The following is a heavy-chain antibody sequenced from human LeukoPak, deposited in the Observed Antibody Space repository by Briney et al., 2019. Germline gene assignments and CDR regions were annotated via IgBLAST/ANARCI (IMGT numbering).Heavy chain of an antibody. CDR3: AKVRAYPTAMVNGY. CDR1: GFTSSSYA. CDR2: ISGSGGST. D-gene: IGHD5-18*01. Sequence: GGSLRLSCAASGFTSSSYAMSWVRQAPGKGLEWVSAISGSGGSTYYADSVKGRFTISRDNSKNTLYLQMNSLRAEDTAVYYCAKVRAYPTAMVNGYWGQGTLVTVSS. V-gene: IGHV3-23*01. J-gene: IGHJ4*02.